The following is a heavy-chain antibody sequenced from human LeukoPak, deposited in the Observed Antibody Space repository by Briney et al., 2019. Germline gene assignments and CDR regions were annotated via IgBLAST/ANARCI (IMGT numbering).Heavy chain of an antibody. J-gene: IGHJ4*02. CDR2: ISYDGSNK. Sequence: GGSLRLSCAASGFTFSSYAMHWVRQAPGKGLEWVAVISYDGSNKYYADSVKGRFTISRDNSKNTLYLQMNSLRAEDTAVYYCARDLSRVGATDYWGQGTLVTVSS. V-gene: IGHV3-30-3*01. CDR3: ARDLSRVGATDY. CDR1: GFTFSSYA. D-gene: IGHD1-26*01.